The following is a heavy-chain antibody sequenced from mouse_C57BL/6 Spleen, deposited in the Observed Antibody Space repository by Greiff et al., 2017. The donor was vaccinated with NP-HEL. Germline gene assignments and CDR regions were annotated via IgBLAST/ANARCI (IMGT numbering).Heavy chain of an antibody. D-gene: IGHD4-1*01. CDR2: ISNLAYSI. V-gene: IGHV5-15*01. CDR1: GFTFSDYG. CDR3: ARQGGSDWDFDY. J-gene: IGHJ2*01. Sequence: EVQLVESGGGLVQPGGSLKLSCAASGFTFSDYGMAWVRQAPRKGPEWVAFISNLAYSIYYADTVTGRFTISRENAKNTLYLEMSSLRSEDTAMYYCARQGGSDWDFDYWGQGTTLTVSS.